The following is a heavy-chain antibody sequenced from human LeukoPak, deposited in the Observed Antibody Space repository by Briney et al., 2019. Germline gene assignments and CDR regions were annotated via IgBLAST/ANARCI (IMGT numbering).Heavy chain of an antibody. CDR2: ISYDGSNK. CDR1: GFTFSSYG. Sequence: GRSLRLSCAASGFTFSSYGMHWVRQAPGKGLEWVAVISYDGSNKYYADSVKGRFTISRDNSKNTLYLQMNSLRAEDTAVYYCARDYGGNSRAFDYWGQGTLVTVSS. D-gene: IGHD4-23*01. CDR3: ARDYGGNSRAFDY. V-gene: IGHV3-30*03. J-gene: IGHJ4*02.